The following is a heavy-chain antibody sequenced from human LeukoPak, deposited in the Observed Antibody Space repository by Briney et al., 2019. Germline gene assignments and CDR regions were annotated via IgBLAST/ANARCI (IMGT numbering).Heavy chain of an antibody. Sequence: GGSLRLSCAASGFTFSSYGMHWVRQAPGKGLEWVAFIHYDRSDKYYADSVKGRFTISRDNSKNTLYLQMNSLRAEDTAVYYCAKDLGRLHHQRDIVLMVYSIDYWGQGTLVTVSS. J-gene: IGHJ4*02. CDR2: IHYDRSDK. CDR1: GFTFSSYG. CDR3: AKDLGRLHHQRDIVLMVYSIDY. V-gene: IGHV3-30*02. D-gene: IGHD2-8*01.